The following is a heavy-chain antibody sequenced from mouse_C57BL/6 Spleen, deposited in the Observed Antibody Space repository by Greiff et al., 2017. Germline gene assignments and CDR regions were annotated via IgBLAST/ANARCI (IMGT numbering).Heavy chain of an antibody. D-gene: IGHD1-1*01. CDR1: GYTFTDYY. CDR3: ASTVVAPFAY. V-gene: IGHV1-76*01. Sequence: QVQLQQSGAELVRPGASVKLSCKASGYTFTDYYINWVKQRPGQGLEWIARIYPGSGNTYYNEKFKGKATLTAEKSSSTAYMQLSSLTSEDSAVYFCASTVVAPFAYWGQGTLVTVSA. CDR2: IYPGSGNT. J-gene: IGHJ3*01.